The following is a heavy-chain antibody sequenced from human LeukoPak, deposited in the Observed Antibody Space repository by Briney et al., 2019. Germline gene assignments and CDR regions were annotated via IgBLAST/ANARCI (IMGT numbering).Heavy chain of an antibody. D-gene: IGHD5-24*01. J-gene: IGHJ4*02. V-gene: IGHV3-7*01. CDR1: GFMFSSYW. Sequence: GGSLRLSCAASGFMFSSYWMSWVRQAPGKGLEWVANIKQDGSEKYYVDSVKGRFTISRDNAKNSLYLQMNSLRVEDTAVYYCATVLMARNDYWGQGTLVTVSS. CDR3: ATVLMARNDY. CDR2: IKQDGSEK.